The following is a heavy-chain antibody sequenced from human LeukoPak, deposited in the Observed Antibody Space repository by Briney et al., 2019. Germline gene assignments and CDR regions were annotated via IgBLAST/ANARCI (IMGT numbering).Heavy chain of an antibody. CDR3: ARVTGYRIEDYFDY. D-gene: IGHD6-13*01. J-gene: IGHJ4*02. CDR2: IYYSGST. CDR1: GGSISSSSYY. Sequence: SETLSLTCTVSGGSISSSSYYWGWIRQPPGKGLEWIGSIYYSGSTNYNPSLKSRVTISVDTSQKQFSLRLSSVTAADTAVYYCARVTGYRIEDYFDYWGQGTLVTVSS. V-gene: IGHV4-39*07.